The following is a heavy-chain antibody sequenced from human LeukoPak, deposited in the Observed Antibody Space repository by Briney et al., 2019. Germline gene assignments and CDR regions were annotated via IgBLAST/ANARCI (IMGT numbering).Heavy chain of an antibody. Sequence: GESLKSSCKGSGYSFTSYWIGWVRQMPGKGREWMGIIYPGDSDTRYSQSCQGQDPTSADKSTSTAYLQWSSLKASDTAMYYCARPYYYDSSGYYRGAFDIWGQGTMVTVSS. CDR3: ARPYYYDSSGYYRGAFDI. CDR2: IYPGDSDT. V-gene: IGHV5-51*01. CDR1: GYSFTSYW. D-gene: IGHD3-22*01. J-gene: IGHJ3*02.